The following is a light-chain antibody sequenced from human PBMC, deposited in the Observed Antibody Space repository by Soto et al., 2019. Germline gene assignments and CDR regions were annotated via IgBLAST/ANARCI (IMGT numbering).Light chain of an antibody. CDR2: KAS. J-gene: IGKJ1*01. V-gene: IGKV1-5*03. Sequence: DIQMTQSPSTLSASVGARVTITCRASQSISSWLAWYQQKPGKATKLLIYKASTLKSGVPSRVSGSGSGTEFTLTISSLQPDDFAAYYCQHYNSYSEAFGQGTKVDIK. CDR3: QHYNSYSEA. CDR1: QSISSW.